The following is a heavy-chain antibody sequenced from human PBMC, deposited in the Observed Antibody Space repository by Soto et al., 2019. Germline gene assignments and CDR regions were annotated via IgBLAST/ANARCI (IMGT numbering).Heavy chain of an antibody. D-gene: IGHD3-3*02. J-gene: IGHJ3*02. V-gene: IGHV4-39*01. Sequence: SETLSRTGTASRNSITTRYSHCSQTRKPPGTQLAHISGVYYGGAIFYSGNIYYNPSLKSRVTISVDTSKNQFSLRLSSVTAADTGVYYCVRYDRINMKPYSPEGFHIWGQGTMVTVSS. CDR1: RNSITTRYSH. CDR2: IFYSGNI. CDR3: VRYDRINMKPYSPEGFHI.